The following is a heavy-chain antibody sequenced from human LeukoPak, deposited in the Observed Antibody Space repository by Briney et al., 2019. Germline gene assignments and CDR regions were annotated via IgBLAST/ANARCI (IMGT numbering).Heavy chain of an antibody. CDR2: IGTAGDT. CDR1: GFTFSSYD. D-gene: IGHD2-15*01. V-gene: IGHV3-13*01. CDR3: ARALPLSRYCSGGSCYPHPPDY. J-gene: IGHJ4*02. Sequence: GGSLRLSCAASGFTFSSYDMHWVRQATGKGLGWVSAIGTAGDTYYPGSVKGRFTISRENAKNSLYLQMNSLRAGDTAVYYCARALPLSRYCSGGSCYPHPPDYWGQGTLVTVSS.